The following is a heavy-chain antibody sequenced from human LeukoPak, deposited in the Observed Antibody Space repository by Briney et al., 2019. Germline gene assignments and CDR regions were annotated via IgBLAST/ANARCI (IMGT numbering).Heavy chain of an antibody. CDR3: ARALGSFEYPFDY. V-gene: IGHV3-30*04. Sequence: GGSLRLSCAAPGFTFSSYAMHWVRQAPGKGLEWVAVISYDGRNKYYADSVKGRFTISRDNSKNTLYLQMNSLRAEDTAVYYCARALGSFEYPFDYWGQGTLVTVSS. J-gene: IGHJ4*02. D-gene: IGHD2-15*01. CDR1: GFTFSSYA. CDR2: ISYDGRNK.